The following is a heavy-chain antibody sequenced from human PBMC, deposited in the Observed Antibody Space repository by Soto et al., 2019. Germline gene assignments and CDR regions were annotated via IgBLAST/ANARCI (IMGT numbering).Heavy chain of an antibody. V-gene: IGHV3-23*01. CDR1: GFTFGQFV. D-gene: IGHD3-10*01. Sequence: EEQLLESGGDLVQPGGSLRLSCAASGFTFGQFVMTLVRQAPGKGLEWVSTITGSSGSTTYTESVKGRFTISRDNSKNSLYLQMNNLRADDTAIYYCAKADTGWFAPWGRGTLVTVSS. J-gene: IGHJ5*02. CDR3: AKADTGWFAP. CDR2: ITGSSGST.